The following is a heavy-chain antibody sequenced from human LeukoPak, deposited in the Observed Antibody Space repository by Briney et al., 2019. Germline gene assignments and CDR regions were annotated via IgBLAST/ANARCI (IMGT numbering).Heavy chain of an antibody. CDR3: ARVPGRYAFDF. Sequence: GGSLRLSCAASGFIFSSYWMSWVRQAPGGGLEWVANINRDGSEQFYVDSVKGRFTISRDNAKNSLYLQMDRLRGDDTAVYYCARVPGRYAFDFWGRGTMVTVSS. D-gene: IGHD2-15*01. J-gene: IGHJ3*01. V-gene: IGHV3-7*04. CDR1: GFIFSSYW. CDR2: INRDGSEQ.